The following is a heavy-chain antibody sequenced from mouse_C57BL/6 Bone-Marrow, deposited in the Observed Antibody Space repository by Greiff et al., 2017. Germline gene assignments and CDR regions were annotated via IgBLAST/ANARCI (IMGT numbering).Heavy chain of an antibody. CDR2: IWSDGST. J-gene: IGHJ1*03. D-gene: IGHD2-5*01. Sequence: VQGVESGPGLVAPSQSLSITCTVSGFSLTSYGVHWVRQPPGKGLEWLVVIWSDGSTTYNSALKSRLSISKDNSKRQVFLKMNSLQTDDTAMYYCARHQNYSNHWYFDVWGTGTTVTVSS. CDR1: GFSLTSYG. V-gene: IGHV2-6-1*01. CDR3: ARHQNYSNHWYFDV.